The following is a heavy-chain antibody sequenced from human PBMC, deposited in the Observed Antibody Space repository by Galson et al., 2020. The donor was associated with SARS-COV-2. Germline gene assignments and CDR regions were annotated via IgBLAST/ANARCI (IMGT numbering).Heavy chain of an antibody. CDR1: GGSISSSSHY. D-gene: IGHD6-19*01. Sequence: SETLSLTCTVSGGSISSSSHYWGWIRQPPGKGLEWIGSIYYTGSTYYNPSLKSRVTISVDTSKKQFSLRLRSVTAADTSVYYCAREGSKIAVAGTSFDYWG. CDR2: IYYTGST. CDR3: AREGSKIAVAGTSFDY. V-gene: IGHV4-39*02. J-gene: IGHJ4*01.